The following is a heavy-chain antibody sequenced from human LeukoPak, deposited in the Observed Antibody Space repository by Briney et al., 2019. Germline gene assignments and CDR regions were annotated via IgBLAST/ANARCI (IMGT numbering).Heavy chain of an antibody. CDR3: AKDQARWLQPDY. V-gene: IGHV3-30*18. CDR2: ISYDGSNK. CDR1: GFTFSSYG. Sequence: PGRSLRLSCAASGFTFSSYGMHWVRQAPGKGLEGVAVISYDGSNKYYADSVKRRFTISRDNSKNTLYLQMNSLRAEDTAVYYCAKDQARWLQPDYWGQGTLVTVSS. J-gene: IGHJ4*02. D-gene: IGHD5-24*01.